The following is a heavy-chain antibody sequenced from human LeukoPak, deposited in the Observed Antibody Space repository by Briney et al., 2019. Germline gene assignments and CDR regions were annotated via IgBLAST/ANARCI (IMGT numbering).Heavy chain of an antibody. CDR2: ISSSSSYI. CDR1: GFTFSSYS. CDR3: ARDRGGADDFWSGYYTGYFDY. J-gene: IGHJ4*02. Sequence: PGGSLRLSCAVSGFTFSSYSFNWVRQAPGKGLEWVSSISSSSSYIYYADSVKGRFTISRDNTKNSLYLQMNSLRAEDTAVYYCARDRGGADDFWSGYYTGYFDYWGQGTLVTVSS. D-gene: IGHD3-3*01. V-gene: IGHV3-21*06.